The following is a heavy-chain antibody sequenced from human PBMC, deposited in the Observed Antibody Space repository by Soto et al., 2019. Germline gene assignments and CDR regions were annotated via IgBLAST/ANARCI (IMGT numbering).Heavy chain of an antibody. CDR3: ARGFGDPERSFDY. Sequence: QVQLQESGPGLVKPSQTLSLTCTVSGGSISSGGYYWSWIRRHPGKGLEWIGYIYFSGSTYYNPSLKSRVTISVDTSKNQCSLKLSSVTAADTAVYYCARGFGDPERSFDYWGQGTLVTVSS. CDR2: IYFSGST. D-gene: IGHD3-10*01. CDR1: GGSISSGGYY. V-gene: IGHV4-31*03. J-gene: IGHJ4*02.